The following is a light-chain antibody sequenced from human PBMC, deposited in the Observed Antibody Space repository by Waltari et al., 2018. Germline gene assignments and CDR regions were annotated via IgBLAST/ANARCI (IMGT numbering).Light chain of an antibody. Sequence: EIMMTQSPATLSVSPGERATLSCRASQSVSSNLAWYQQKPGQAPRLLIYGASTRATGIPARFSGSGSGTEFTLTISSLQSEDFAVYYYQQYNNWPPKTFGQGTKVEIK. CDR1: QSVSSN. J-gene: IGKJ1*01. V-gene: IGKV3-15*01. CDR3: QQYNNWPPKT. CDR2: GAS.